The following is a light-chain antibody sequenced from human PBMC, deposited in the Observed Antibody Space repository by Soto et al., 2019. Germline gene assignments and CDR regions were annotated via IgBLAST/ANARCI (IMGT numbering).Light chain of an antibody. Sequence: QSVLTQPASVSGSPGQSITISCTGTSSDVGGYNYVSWYQQHPGKAPRLIIYGVTNRPSKVSNRFSGSKSGNTASLTISGLQAEDEADYYCGSYTSSTTLVFGTGTKVTVL. CDR2: GVT. J-gene: IGLJ1*01. CDR1: SSDVGGYNY. CDR3: GSYTSSTTLV. V-gene: IGLV2-14*01.